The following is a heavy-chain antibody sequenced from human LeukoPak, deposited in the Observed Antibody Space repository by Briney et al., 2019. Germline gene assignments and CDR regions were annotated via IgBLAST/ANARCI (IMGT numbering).Heavy chain of an antibody. Sequence: GGSLRLSCAASGFTFSSYTMNWVRQAPGKGLEWVSSISSSSSYIYYAVSVKGRFTISRDNAKNSLYLQMNSLRAEDTAVYYCARDGDTVLTRGYYYYMDVWGKGTTVTVSS. CDR3: ARDGDTVLTRGYYYYMDV. J-gene: IGHJ6*03. V-gene: IGHV3-21*01. CDR1: GFTFSSYT. D-gene: IGHD4-23*01. CDR2: ISSSSSYI.